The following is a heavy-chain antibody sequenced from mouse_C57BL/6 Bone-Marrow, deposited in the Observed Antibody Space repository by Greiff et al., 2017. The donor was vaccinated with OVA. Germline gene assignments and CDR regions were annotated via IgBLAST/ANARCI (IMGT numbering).Heavy chain of an antibody. CDR3: ARGAY. Sequence: VQLQQSGAELVKPGASVKISCKASGYAFSNYWMNWVKQRLGQGLEWIRQIYPGDGDTNYNEKFKGKSTLTADKSSSTAYMQLSSLTSEDSAVYFCARGAYWGQGTLVTVSA. CDR2: IYPGDGDT. CDR1: GYAFSNYW. V-gene: IGHV1-80*01. J-gene: IGHJ3*01.